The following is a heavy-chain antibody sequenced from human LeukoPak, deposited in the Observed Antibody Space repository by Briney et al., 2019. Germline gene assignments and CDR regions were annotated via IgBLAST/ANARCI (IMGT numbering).Heavy chain of an antibody. Sequence: GGSLRLSCAASGFTFSSYAMSWVRQAPGKGLEWVSAISGSGGSTYYADSVRGRFTISRDNSKDTLFLQMNSLRPEDTAVYYCAKDQQRFLEWSPSGYWGQGTLVTVSS. D-gene: IGHD3-3*01. CDR1: GFTFSSYA. J-gene: IGHJ4*02. CDR3: AKDQQRFLEWSPSGY. V-gene: IGHV3-23*01. CDR2: ISGSGGST.